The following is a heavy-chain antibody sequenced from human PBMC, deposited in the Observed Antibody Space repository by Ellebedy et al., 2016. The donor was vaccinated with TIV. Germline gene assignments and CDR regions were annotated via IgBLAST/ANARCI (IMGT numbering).Heavy chain of an antibody. D-gene: IGHD2-21*01. CDR1: GGSFSGYF. CDR3: ARDLGVSDY. Sequence: SETLSLTXAVYGGSFSGYFWSWIRQPPGKGLEWIGEINRSGSTNYSPSLKSRVTISVDTSKNQFSLKLSSVTAADTAVYYCARDLGVSDYWGQGTLVTVSS. J-gene: IGHJ4*02. CDR2: INRSGST. V-gene: IGHV4-34*01.